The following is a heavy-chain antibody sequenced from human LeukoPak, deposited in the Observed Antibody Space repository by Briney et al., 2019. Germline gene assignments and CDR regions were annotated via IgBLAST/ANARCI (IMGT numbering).Heavy chain of an antibody. J-gene: IGHJ4*02. CDR3: ARDMYSGSYYGGY. CDR2: INPSGGST. CDR1: GYTFTSYY. D-gene: IGHD1-26*01. V-gene: IGHV1-46*01. Sequence: ASVKVSCKASGYTFTSYYMHWVRQAPGQGLEWMGIINPSGGSTSYAQKLQGRVTMTTDTSTSTAYIELRSLRSDDTAVYYCARDMYSGSYYGGYWGQGTLVTVSS.